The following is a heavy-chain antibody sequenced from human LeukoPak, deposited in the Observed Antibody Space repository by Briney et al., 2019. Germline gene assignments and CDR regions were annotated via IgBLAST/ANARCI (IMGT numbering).Heavy chain of an antibody. CDR1: GYTFTTYA. V-gene: IGHV1-3*01. J-gene: IGHJ6*03. CDR3: AAIQYCSSTSCYRFYMDV. CDR2: VDAGNAKT. Sequence: ASVKVSCKASGYTFTTYAIHWVRQAPGQRLEWMGWVDAGNAKTRYSQKFQGRVTITRDMSTSTAYMELSSLRSEDTAVYYCAAIQYCSSTSCYRFYMDVWGKGTTVTVSS. D-gene: IGHD2-2*01.